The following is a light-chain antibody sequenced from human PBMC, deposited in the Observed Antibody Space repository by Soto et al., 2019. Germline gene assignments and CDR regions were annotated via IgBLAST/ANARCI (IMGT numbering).Light chain of an antibody. CDR2: EAS. J-gene: IGKJ1*01. CDR1: QGISSS. Sequence: AIQLTQSPSSLSASIGDRVTITCRASQGISSSLAWYQQEPGKAPKLLIYEASTLQSGVPSRFSGRGSGTDFTLTISSLQPEDVATYYCQKYNSAPRTFGQGTKVDI. CDR3: QKYNSAPRT. V-gene: IGKV1-13*02.